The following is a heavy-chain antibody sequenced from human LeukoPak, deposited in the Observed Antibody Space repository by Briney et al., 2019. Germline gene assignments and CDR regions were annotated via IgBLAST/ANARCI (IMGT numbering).Heavy chain of an antibody. D-gene: IGHD1-26*01. CDR3: VKDVGYSGSTGSLDV. J-gene: IGHJ6*02. CDR2: VNWNSDMI. V-gene: IGHV3-9*01. Sequence: PGGSLRLSCAPSGFVFGNYWMIWVRQAPGKGLEWVAGVNWNSDMIGYADSVKGRFTISRDNAKNTLYLQMNSLRVEDTALYYCVKDVGYSGSTGSLDVWGQGTTVTVSS. CDR1: GFVFGNYW.